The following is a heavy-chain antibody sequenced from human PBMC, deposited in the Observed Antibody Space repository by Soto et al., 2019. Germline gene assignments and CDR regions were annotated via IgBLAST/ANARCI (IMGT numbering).Heavy chain of an antibody. CDR1: GYTFTGYY. CDR2: INPNSGGT. J-gene: IGHJ4*02. CDR3: ASHQASMRTVGY. V-gene: IGHV1-2*02. Sequence: QVQLVQSGAEVKKPASLVKVSCKASGYTFTGYYMHWVRQPPGQGLEWMGWINPNSGGTNYAQKFQGRVTMTRDTSISTAYMELSRLRSDDTAVYYCASHQASMRTVGYWGQGTLVTVSS. D-gene: IGHD3-22*01.